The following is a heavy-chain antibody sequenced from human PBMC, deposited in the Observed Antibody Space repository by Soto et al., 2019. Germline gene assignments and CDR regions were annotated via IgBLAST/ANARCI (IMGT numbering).Heavy chain of an antibody. J-gene: IGHJ5*02. V-gene: IGHV4-31*03. D-gene: IGHD1-1*01. CDR1: GGSISSGGYY. CDR2: IYYSGST. Sequence: SETLSLTCTVSGGSISSGGYYWSWIRQHPGKGLEWIGYIYYSGSTYYNPSLKSRVTISVDTSKSQFSLKLSSVTAADTAVYYCARTYWKNWFDPWGQGTLVTVSS. CDR3: ARTYWKNWFDP.